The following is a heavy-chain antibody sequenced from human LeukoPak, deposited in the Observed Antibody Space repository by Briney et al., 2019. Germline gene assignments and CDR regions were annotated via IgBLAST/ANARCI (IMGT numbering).Heavy chain of an antibody. CDR1: GGSISSGGYS. J-gene: IGHJ4*02. CDR3: ASEVFPYYYGSGSYLNY. D-gene: IGHD3-10*01. CDR2: IYHSGST. V-gene: IGHV4-30-2*01. Sequence: PSETLSLTCAVSGGSISSGGYSWSWIRQPPGKGLEWIGYIYHSGSTYYNPSLKSRVTISVDRSKNQFSLKLSSVTAADTAVYYCASEVFPYYYGSGSYLNYWGQGTLVTVSS.